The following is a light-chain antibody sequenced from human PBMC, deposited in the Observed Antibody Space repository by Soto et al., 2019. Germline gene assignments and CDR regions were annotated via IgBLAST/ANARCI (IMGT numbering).Light chain of an antibody. Sequence: DIQLTQSPSFLSASVGARVPITCRASQGISTYLAWYQQKLGKAPKLLIYDASTLQSGVPSRFSGSRSGTEFTLTISSLQPEDFATYYCQQYNSYGTFGQGTKVDIK. V-gene: IGKV1-9*01. CDR1: QGISTY. J-gene: IGKJ1*01. CDR3: QQYNSYGT. CDR2: DAS.